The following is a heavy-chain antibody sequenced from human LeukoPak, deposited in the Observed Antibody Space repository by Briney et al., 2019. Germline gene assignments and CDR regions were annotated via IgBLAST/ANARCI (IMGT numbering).Heavy chain of an antibody. CDR2: ISSRYNII. Sequence: PGGSLRLPCAASGFTFSDYNMIWFRQAPGKGLECISFISSRYNIINYADSVKGRCTISRDNAENSLYLQLNSLRVEDTAVYYCARGHSDYYFRLYWGQGTLVTVSS. CDR3: ARGHSDYYFRLY. J-gene: IGHJ4*02. V-gene: IGHV3-48*01. D-gene: IGHD5-12*01. CDR1: GFTFSDYN.